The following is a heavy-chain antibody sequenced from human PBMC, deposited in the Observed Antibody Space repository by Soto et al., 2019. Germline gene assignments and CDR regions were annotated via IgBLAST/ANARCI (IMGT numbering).Heavy chain of an antibody. CDR1: GFTFSTYS. CDR3: ARIIAGTPPFDF. J-gene: IGHJ4*02. CDR2: ISSSGSTI. Sequence: EVQLVQSGGGLVQPGGSLRLSCAASGFTFSTYSMHWVRQAPGKGLEWISYISSSGSTIYYADSVKGRFTISRDNAKHSLYLQMNSLRAEDTALYYCARIIAGTPPFDFWGQGTLVTVSS. V-gene: IGHV3-48*01. D-gene: IGHD1-20*01.